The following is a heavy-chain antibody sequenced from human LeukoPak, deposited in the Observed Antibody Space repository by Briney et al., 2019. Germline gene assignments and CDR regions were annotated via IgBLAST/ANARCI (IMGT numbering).Heavy chain of an antibody. D-gene: IGHD3-10*01. Sequence: GGSLRLSCAASGFSFSSFEFIWVRHAPGRGLECISYISVSGGGRIVYYADSVKGRFTISRDNVDNTLYLQMNSLKAEDTAVYYCAREGRYYFDYWGQGILVTVSS. V-gene: IGHV3-48*03. CDR3: AREGRYYFDY. CDR2: ISVSGGGRIV. CDR1: GFSFSSFE. J-gene: IGHJ4*02.